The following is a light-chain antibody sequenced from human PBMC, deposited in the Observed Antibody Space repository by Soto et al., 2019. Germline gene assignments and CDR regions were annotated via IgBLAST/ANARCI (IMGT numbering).Light chain of an antibody. CDR1: QSVSNN. V-gene: IGKV3-15*01. J-gene: IGKJ4*01. CDR3: QQYNNWPPLT. Sequence: EIVLRQSPGTLSLSPGERATLSCRASQSVSNNYLAWYQQKPGQAPRLLMYGASTRATGIPARFSGSGSGTEFTLTISSLQSEDFAVYYCQQYNNWPPLTFGGGTKVDIK. CDR2: GAS.